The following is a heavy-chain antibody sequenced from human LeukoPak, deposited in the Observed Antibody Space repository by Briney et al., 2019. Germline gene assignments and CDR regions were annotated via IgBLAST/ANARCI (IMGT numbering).Heavy chain of an antibody. CDR2: INSDGSST. D-gene: IGHD3-22*01. J-gene: IGHJ4*02. Sequence: GGTLRLSCAASGFTFSSYWMHWFGLPPGKGQAWVSGINSDGSSTSYAHSVKGRFTISIDNAMNTLYLQMNSLRAEETAVYYCARDKPPPYYYDSSGIFDYWGQGTLVTVSS. CDR1: GFTFSSYW. V-gene: IGHV3-74*01. CDR3: ARDKPPPYYYDSSGIFDY.